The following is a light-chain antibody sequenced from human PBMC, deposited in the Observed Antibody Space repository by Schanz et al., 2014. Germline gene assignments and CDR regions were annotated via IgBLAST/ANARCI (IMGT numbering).Light chain of an antibody. J-gene: IGKJ4*01. CDR1: QSVSTY. Sequence: EIVMTQSPVTLSVSPGERATLSCRASQSVSTYLAWYQQKPGQAPRLLIYGASTRATGIPAGFSGSGSGTEFTLTISSLQSEDFAVYYCQQYNNWPSLTFGGGTKVEIK. CDR3: QQYNNWPSLT. V-gene: IGKV3-15*01. CDR2: GAS.